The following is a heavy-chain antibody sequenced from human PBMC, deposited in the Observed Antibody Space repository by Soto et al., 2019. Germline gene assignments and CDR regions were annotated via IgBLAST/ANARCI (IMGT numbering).Heavy chain of an antibody. J-gene: IGHJ4*02. CDR1: GFRFSDYY. CDR3: AREGVGGYSGSGAPFDY. V-gene: IGHV3-11*05. Sequence: QVQLVESGGGLVKPGGSLRLSCAASGFRFSDYYMGWVRQAPGKGLEWVSSIRSRTGSTNYADSVQGRFTISRDNGKNSLYLQVNSLRAEDTAVYFCAREGVGGYSGSGAPFDYWGQGALVTVSS. CDR2: IRSRTGST. D-gene: IGHD5-12*01.